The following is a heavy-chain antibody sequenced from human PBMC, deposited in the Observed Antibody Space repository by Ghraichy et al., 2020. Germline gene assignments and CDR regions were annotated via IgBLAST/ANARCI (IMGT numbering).Heavy chain of an antibody. V-gene: IGHV1-8*01. Sequence: ASLKVSCKASGYTFTSYDINWVRQATGQGLEWMGWMNPNSGNTGYAQKFQGRVTMTRNTSISTAYMELSSLRSEDTAVYYCASTIVATIYYYYGMDVWGQGTTVTVSS. CDR3: ASTIVATIYYYYGMDV. D-gene: IGHD5-12*01. CDR2: MNPNSGNT. CDR1: GYTFTSYD. J-gene: IGHJ6*02.